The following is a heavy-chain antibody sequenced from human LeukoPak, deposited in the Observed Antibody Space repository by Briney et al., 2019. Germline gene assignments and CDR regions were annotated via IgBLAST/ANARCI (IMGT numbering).Heavy chain of an antibody. CDR1: GGSISSSSYY. Sequence: SETLSLTCTVSGGSISSSSYYWGWIRQPPGKGLEWIGSIYYSGSTYYNPSLESRVTISVDTSKNQFSLKLSSVTAADTAVYYCARAVAGLYYYYYMDVWGKGTTVTVSS. CDR2: IYYSGST. CDR3: ARAVAGLYYYYYMDV. D-gene: IGHD6-19*01. J-gene: IGHJ6*03. V-gene: IGHV4-39*07.